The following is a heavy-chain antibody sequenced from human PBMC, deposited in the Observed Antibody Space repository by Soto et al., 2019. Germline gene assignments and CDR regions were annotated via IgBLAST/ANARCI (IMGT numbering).Heavy chain of an antibody. CDR1: GGSFSGYY. D-gene: IGHD6-13*01. CDR3: AIFSMSSWYNGYYMDV. CDR2: INHSGST. J-gene: IGHJ6*03. Sequence: SETLSLTCAVYGGSFSGYYWSWIRQPPGKGLEWIGEINHSGSTNYNPSLKSRVTISVDTSKNQFSLKLSSVTAADTAVYYCAIFSMSSWYNGYYMDVWGKGTTVTVSS. V-gene: IGHV4-34*01.